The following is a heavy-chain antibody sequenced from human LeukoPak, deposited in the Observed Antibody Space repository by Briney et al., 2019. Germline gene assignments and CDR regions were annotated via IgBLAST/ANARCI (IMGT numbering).Heavy chain of an antibody. CDR1: GFTFSSYW. J-gene: IGHJ4*02. Sequence: PGGSLRLSCAASGFTFSSYWMHWVRQAPGKGLEWVSYISTSSNTIYYADSVKGRFTISRDNAKNSLYLQMNSLRAEDTAVYYCARGDCSGGSCYLSLTTIDYWGQGTLVTVSS. CDR2: ISTSSNTI. CDR3: ARGDCSGGSCYLSLTTIDY. V-gene: IGHV3-48*01. D-gene: IGHD2-15*01.